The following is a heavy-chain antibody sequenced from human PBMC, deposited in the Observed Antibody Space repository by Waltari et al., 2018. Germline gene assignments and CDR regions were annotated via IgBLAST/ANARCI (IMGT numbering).Heavy chain of an antibody. CDR3: AGEYYYDSSGYRFDY. CDR2: IYYSGST. Sequence: QLQLQESGPGLVKPSETLSLTCTVSGGSISSSSYYWGWIRQPPGKGLEWIGSIYYSGSTYYNPSLKSRVTISVDTSKNQFSLKLSSVTAADTAVYYCAGEYYYDSSGYRFDYWGQGTLVTVSS. D-gene: IGHD3-22*01. J-gene: IGHJ4*02. CDR1: GGSISSSSYY. V-gene: IGHV4-39*07.